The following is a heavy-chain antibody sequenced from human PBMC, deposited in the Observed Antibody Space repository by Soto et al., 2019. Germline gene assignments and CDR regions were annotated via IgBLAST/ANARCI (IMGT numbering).Heavy chain of an antibody. CDR2: IGSAGDT. CDR3: ARGYLGSFDY. J-gene: IGHJ4*02. Sequence: EVQLVESGGGLVQPGGSLRLSCAASGFTFSSYAVHWVRQPTGKGLEWVSVIGSAGDTYYPGSVKGRFTISRENAKNSLYLQMNSLRAEDTAVYYRARGYLGSFDYWGQGTLVTVSS. V-gene: IGHV3-13*01. CDR1: GFTFSSYA. D-gene: IGHD7-27*01.